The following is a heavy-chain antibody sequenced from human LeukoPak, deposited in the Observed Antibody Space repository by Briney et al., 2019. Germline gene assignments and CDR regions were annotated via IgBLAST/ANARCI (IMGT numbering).Heavy chain of an antibody. J-gene: IGHJ1*01. CDR3: AKSSSSSCPQD. CDR1: GFTFSNYG. Sequence: GGSLRLSCAAPGFTFSNYGMHWVRQAPGKGLEWVAVIRYDGSNKYYADFVKGRFTISRDNSKNTLYLQMNSLTAEDTAMYYCAKSSSSSCPQDWGQGTLVTVSS. D-gene: IGHD2-15*01. CDR2: IRYDGSNK. V-gene: IGHV3-30*02.